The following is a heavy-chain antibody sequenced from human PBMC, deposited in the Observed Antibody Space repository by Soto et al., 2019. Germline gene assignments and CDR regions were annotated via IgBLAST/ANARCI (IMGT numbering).Heavy chain of an antibody. CDR3: ARDPGYDYVWGSYRSSGPAFDI. V-gene: IGHV1-18*01. Sequence: GASVKVSCEASGYTFTSYGISWVRQAPGQGLEWVGWISAYNGNTNYAQKLQGRVTMTTDTSTSTAYMELRSLRSDDTAVYYCARDPGYDYVWGSYRSSGPAFDIWGQGTMVTV. CDR2: ISAYNGNT. J-gene: IGHJ3*02. D-gene: IGHD3-16*02. CDR1: GYTFTSYG.